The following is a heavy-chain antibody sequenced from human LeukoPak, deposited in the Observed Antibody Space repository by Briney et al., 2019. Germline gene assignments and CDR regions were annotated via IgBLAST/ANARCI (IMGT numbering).Heavy chain of an antibody. Sequence: PGGSLRLSCAASGFTFSSYWMSWVRQAPGKGLEWVANIKQDGSEKYYVDSVKGRFTISRDNAKNSLYLQLNSLRAEDTAVYYCAKDNIPTIMTLGSIWGQGTLVTVSS. J-gene: IGHJ4*02. V-gene: IGHV3-7*01. CDR1: GFTFSSYW. CDR3: AKDNIPTIMTLGSI. CDR2: IKQDGSEK. D-gene: IGHD5-24*01.